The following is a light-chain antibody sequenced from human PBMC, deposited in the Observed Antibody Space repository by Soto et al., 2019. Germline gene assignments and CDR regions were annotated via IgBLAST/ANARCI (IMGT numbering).Light chain of an antibody. CDR2: EVS. J-gene: IGLJ2*01. Sequence: QSALTQPASVSGSPGQSITISCTAISSDVGVYNYVSWYQHHPGKAPKLMIYEVSNRPSGVSNRFSGSKSGYTASLTISGLQAEDEADYYCSSHRDTNTRVVFGGGTKVTVL. V-gene: IGLV2-14*01. CDR3: SSHRDTNTRVV. CDR1: SSDVGVYNY.